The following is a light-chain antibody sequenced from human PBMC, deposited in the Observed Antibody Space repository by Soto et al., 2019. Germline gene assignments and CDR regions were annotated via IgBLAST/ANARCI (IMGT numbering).Light chain of an antibody. V-gene: IGLV2-23*01. J-gene: IGLJ1*01. CDR1: SSDIGSYNF. CDR2: DDI. CDR3: CSYAGTGTDNYV. Sequence: QSALTQPASVSGSPGQSITISCTGTSSDIGSYNFVSWYQQHPGEAPKFMIYDDIKRPSGVSNRFSGSKSGNTASLTISGLQAEDEADYYCCSYAGTGTDNYVFGSGTKLTVL.